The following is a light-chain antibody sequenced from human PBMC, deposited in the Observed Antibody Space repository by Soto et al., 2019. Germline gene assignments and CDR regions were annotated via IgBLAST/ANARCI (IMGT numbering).Light chain of an antibody. V-gene: IGKV3D-20*01. J-gene: IGKJ4*01. CDR1: QTITYNF. CDR3: QHYGESSST. Sequence: IVLTQSPGTLSLSPGEVATLSCGASQTITYNFLAWYQKKPGLAPRLLVYDASNRATGIPDRFSGSGSGTDFTLTLRTLEPEDFAVYYCQHYGESSSTFGGGTRVEI. CDR2: DAS.